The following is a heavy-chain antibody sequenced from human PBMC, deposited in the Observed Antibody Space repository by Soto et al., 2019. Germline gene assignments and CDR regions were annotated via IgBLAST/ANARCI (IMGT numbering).Heavy chain of an antibody. CDR2: IYYSGGT. V-gene: IGHV4-59*08. Sequence: QVQLQESGPGLVKPSETLSLTCTVSGGSISSYYWSWIRQPPGKGLEWIGYIYYSGGTNYNPSLKSRVTISVATSKNQFSLKLSSVTDADTAVYYCARRYGDYFDFWGQGTLVTVSS. CDR3: ARRYGDYFDF. D-gene: IGHD4-17*01. CDR1: GGSISSYY. J-gene: IGHJ4*02.